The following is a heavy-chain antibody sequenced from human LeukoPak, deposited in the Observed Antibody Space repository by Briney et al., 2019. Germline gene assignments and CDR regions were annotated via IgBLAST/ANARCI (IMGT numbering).Heavy chain of an antibody. D-gene: IGHD2-8*01. V-gene: IGHV6-1*01. CDR1: GDSVSSNSAA. J-gene: IGHJ4*02. CDR3: ARANGVPAPAMDY. CDR2: TYYRSKWFN. Sequence: SQTLSLTCAISGDSVSSNSAAWNWVRQSQSRGLEWLGRTYYRSKWFNDYAVSVKSRITINPDTSKNQFSLQLNSATPEDTAMYYCARANGVPAPAMDYWGQGTLVTVSS.